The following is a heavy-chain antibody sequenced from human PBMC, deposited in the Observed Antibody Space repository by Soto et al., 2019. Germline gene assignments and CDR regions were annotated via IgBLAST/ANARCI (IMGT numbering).Heavy chain of an antibody. V-gene: IGHV3-48*02. CDR3: ASRYYDILTGPYENDY. J-gene: IGHJ4*02. D-gene: IGHD3-9*01. CDR2: ISSSSTI. CDR1: GFTFSSYS. Sequence: GGSLRLSCAASGFTFSSYSMNWVRQAPGKGLEWVSYISSSSTIYYADSVKGRFTISRDNAKNSLYLQMNSLRDEDTAVYYCASRYYDILTGPYENDYWGQGTLVTVSS.